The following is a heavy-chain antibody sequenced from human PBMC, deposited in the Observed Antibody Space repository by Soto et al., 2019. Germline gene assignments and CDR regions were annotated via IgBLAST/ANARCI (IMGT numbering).Heavy chain of an antibody. V-gene: IGHV1-18*01. J-gene: IGHJ6*02. Sequence: QVQLVQSGAEVKKPGASVKVSCKASGYTFTSYGINWVRQAPGQGLEWRGWISAYNGNTNYAKKLQGRVTMTTDTSTSTAYMELRSLRSDDTAVYYCARVITGTTFYYYYGMDVWGQGTTVTVSS. CDR3: ARVITGTTFYYYYGMDV. D-gene: IGHD1-7*01. CDR2: ISAYNGNT. CDR1: GYTFTSYG.